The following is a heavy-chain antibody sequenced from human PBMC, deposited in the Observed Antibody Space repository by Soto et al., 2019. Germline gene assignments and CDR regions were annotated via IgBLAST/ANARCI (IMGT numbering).Heavy chain of an antibody. CDR3: AHRILRTVFGLVTTTAIYFDF. V-gene: IGHV2-5*02. CDR1: GFSLTTSGVG. Sequence: QITLNESGPPVVKPAEPLTLTCTFSGFSLTTSGVGVGWIRQSPGKAPEWLALIYWDDDKRYSASLKSRLTITKDTSKNQVVLTKASVDPADTATYYCAHRILRTVFGLVTTTAIYFDFWGQGTPVVVSS. CDR2: IYWDDDK. D-gene: IGHD3-3*01. J-gene: IGHJ4*02.